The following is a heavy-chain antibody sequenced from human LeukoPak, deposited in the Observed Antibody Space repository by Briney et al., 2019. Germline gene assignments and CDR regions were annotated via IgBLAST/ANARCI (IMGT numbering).Heavy chain of an antibody. D-gene: IGHD2-15*01. J-gene: IGHJ4*02. CDR1: GYSFTTYW. CDR3: ARLRCSGGGCYSPFDY. CDR2: IYPDDSDT. Sequence: GESLKISCKGSGYSFTTYWIGWVRQMPGKGLEWMGIIYPDDSDTRYSPSFQGQVTISADKSISTAYLQWSSLKASDTAMYYCARLRCSGGGCYSPFDYWGQGILATVSS. V-gene: IGHV5-51*01.